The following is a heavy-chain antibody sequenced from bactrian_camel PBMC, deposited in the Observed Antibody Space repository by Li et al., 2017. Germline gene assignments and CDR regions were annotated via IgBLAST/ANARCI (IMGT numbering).Heavy chain of an antibody. D-gene: IGHD6*01. CDR3: ATFRPWYGGSYYEDY. CDR1: GFVFSAFE. V-gene: IGHV3S6*01. Sequence: HVQLVESGGGLVQPGGSLRLSWAASGFVFSAFEMHWVRQAPGKGLEWVSSIVRDDSNTYYSDSVKGRFTISRDHAKNTMYLQMNSLKTEDTALYYCATFRPWYGGSYYEDYWGQGTQVTVS. CDR2: IVRDDSNT. J-gene: IGHJ4*01.